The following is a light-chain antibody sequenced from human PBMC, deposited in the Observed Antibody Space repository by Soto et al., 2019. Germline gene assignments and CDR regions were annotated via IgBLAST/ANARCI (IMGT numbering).Light chain of an antibody. J-gene: IGKJ2*01. CDR2: ATS. CDR1: QSVSSRD. Sequence: EIVLTQSSGTLSLSPGKRATLSCRASQSVSSRDLAWYQQKPGQAPRLLIYATSSRAAGIPDRFSGSGSGTDFTLTISRLEPEDFAVYYCQQYDNSPGYTFGQGTKLEIK. CDR3: QQYDNSPGYT. V-gene: IGKV3-20*01.